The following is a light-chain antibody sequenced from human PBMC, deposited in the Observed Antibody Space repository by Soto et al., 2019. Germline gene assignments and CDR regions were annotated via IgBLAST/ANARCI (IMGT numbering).Light chain of an antibody. J-gene: IGKJ4*01. Sequence: EMVLTQSPETLSLAAGGRSGHSCGASQSVSSYLAWYQQKPGQAPRLLIYDASNRATGIPARFSGSGSGTDFTLTISSLEPEDFAVYYCQQRSNWPLSFGGGTKVDIK. CDR1: QSVSSY. CDR3: QQRSNWPLS. V-gene: IGKV3-11*01. CDR2: DAS.